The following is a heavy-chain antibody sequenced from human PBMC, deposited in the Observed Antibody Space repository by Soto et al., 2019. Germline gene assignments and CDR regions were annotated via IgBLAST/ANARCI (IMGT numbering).Heavy chain of an antibody. Sequence: QVQLVQSGAEVKKPGASVKVSCKASGYSFITSYHMHWVRQAPGQGLEWMGIINPTGSMTRYSQKFQGRLTMTRDTSTATDYMELSNLTSEDTAVYFCARDTGYDHDAFYILGQGTMVTVSS. CDR3: ARDTGYDHDAFYI. V-gene: IGHV1-46*01. CDR2: INPTGSMT. CDR1: GYSFITSYH. D-gene: IGHD5-12*01. J-gene: IGHJ3*02.